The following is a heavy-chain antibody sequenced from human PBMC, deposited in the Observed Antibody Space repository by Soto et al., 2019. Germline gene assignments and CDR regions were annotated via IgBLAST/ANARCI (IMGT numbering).Heavy chain of an antibody. J-gene: IGHJ5*02. V-gene: IGHV4-31*03. CDR2: IYYSGST. Sequence: SETLSLTCTVSGGSISSGGYYWSWIRQHPGKGLEWIGYIYYSGSTYYNPSLKSRVTISVDTSKNQFSLKLSSVTAADTAVYYCAREDCSGGSCYCDPWGQGTLVTVSS. D-gene: IGHD2-15*01. CDR1: GGSISSGGYY. CDR3: AREDCSGGSCYCDP.